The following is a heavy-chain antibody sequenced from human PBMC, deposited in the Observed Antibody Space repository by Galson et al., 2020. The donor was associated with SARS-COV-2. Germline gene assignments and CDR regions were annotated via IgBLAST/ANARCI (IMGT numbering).Heavy chain of an antibody. J-gene: IGHJ3*02. CDR2: IYYTGST. Sequence: SQTLSPTCTVSGGSISSDYWSWIRQHPGKGLEWIGYIYYTGSTKYNPSLKSRVTISLDTSKNQVSLKLTSVTAADTAVYFCARVYYNSRDAFDIWGQGTMVTVSS. V-gene: IGHV4-59*01. D-gene: IGHD3-22*01. CDR1: GGSISSDY. CDR3: ARVYYNSRDAFDI.